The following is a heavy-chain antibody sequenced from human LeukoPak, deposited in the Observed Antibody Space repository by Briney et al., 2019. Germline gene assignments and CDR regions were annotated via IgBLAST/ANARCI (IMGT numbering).Heavy chain of an antibody. Sequence: PGGSLRLSCAASGFTFNSYSMNWVRQAPGKGLEWVSSISSSSSYIYYADSVKGRFTISRDNAKNSLYLQMNSLRAEDTAVYYCARVGDGEYYFDYWGQGTLVTVSS. CDR2: ISSSSSYI. V-gene: IGHV3-21*01. D-gene: IGHD2-21*01. CDR1: GFTFNSYS. J-gene: IGHJ4*02. CDR3: ARVGDGEYYFDY.